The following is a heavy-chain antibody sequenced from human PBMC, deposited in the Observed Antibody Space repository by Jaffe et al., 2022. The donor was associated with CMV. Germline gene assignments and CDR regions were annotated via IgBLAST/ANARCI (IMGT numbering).Heavy chain of an antibody. CDR2: IYHSGDTT. J-gene: IGHJ1*01. CDR3: TRDNHPGDGWHLQH. CDR1: GFIISNYA. Sequence: EVQLLESGGALVQPGGSLGLSCVASGFIISNYAMSWVRQAPGKGLEWVSGIYHSGDTTYTDSVKGRFTISRDNSQNRLYLQMNSLRAEDTAVYYCTRDNHPGDGWHLQHWGQGTLVTVSS. V-gene: IGHV3-23*01. D-gene: IGHD2-21*02.